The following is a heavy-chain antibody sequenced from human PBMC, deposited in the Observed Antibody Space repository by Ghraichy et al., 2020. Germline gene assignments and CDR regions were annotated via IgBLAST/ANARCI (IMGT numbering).Heavy chain of an antibody. Sequence: GGSLRLSCATSGFTFSTYTMGWVRQAPGKGLEWVSSISSSSGSIFYADSVKGRFTISRDNAKNLLYLQMNSLRDEDTAVYFCARKDFFNSGTYYIPFFDSWGQGTLVTVSS. D-gene: IGHD3-10*01. J-gene: IGHJ4*02. V-gene: IGHV3-48*02. CDR2: ISSSSGSI. CDR1: GFTFSTYT. CDR3: ARKDFFNSGTYYIPFFDS.